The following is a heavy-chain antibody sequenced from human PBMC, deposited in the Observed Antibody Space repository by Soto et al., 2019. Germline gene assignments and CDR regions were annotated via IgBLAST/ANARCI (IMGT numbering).Heavy chain of an antibody. D-gene: IGHD3-3*01. J-gene: IGHJ5*02. Sequence: SETLSLTCTVSGGSVSSGSYYWSWIRQPPGKGLEWIGYIYYSGSTHYNPSLKSRVTMSVDTSKNQFSLRLSSVTAADTAIYYCATRITVFGLLIPPFDPWGQGTQVTVSS. CDR3: ATRITVFGLLIPPFDP. V-gene: IGHV4-61*01. CDR1: GGSVSSGSYY. CDR2: IYYSGST.